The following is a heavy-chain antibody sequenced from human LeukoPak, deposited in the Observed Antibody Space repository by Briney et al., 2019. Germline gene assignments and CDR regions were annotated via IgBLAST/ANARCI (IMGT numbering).Heavy chain of an antibody. D-gene: IGHD3-16*01. Sequence: GGSLRLSCAASGFSLSGYWMTWVRQAPGKGLEWVANINRDGSQKNHVDSVQGRFTISRDNAKNTLYLQMNSLRAEDTAVYYCARPRAYDSRDLDYWGQGTLVTVSS. V-gene: IGHV3-7*01. CDR1: GFSLSGYW. CDR3: ARPRAYDSRDLDY. J-gene: IGHJ4*02. CDR2: INRDGSQK.